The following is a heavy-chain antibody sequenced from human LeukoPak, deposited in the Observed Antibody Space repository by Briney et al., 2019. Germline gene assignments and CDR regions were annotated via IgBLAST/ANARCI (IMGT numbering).Heavy chain of an antibody. CDR2: ISYDGRNK. J-gene: IGHJ5*02. CDR3: AKDSYSGGDCYLFGWFDP. CDR1: GFTFSSYG. Sequence: PGVSLRLSCAASGFTFSSYGMHWVRQAAARGLEGVAVISYDGRNKYYADSVKGRFTISRDNSKNTLYLQMNSLRAEDTAVYYCAKDSYSGGDCYLFGWFDPWGQGTLVTVSS. V-gene: IGHV3-30*18. D-gene: IGHD2-21*02.